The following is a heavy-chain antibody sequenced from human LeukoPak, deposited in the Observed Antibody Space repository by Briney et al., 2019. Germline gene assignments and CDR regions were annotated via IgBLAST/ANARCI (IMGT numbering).Heavy chain of an antibody. D-gene: IGHD6-13*01. CDR1: GGSISSYY. CDR3: ARDGAGYSSSWYLQH. V-gene: IGHV4-59*01. J-gene: IGHJ1*01. Sequence: SETLSLTCTVSGGSISSYYWSWIRQPPGKGLEWIGYIYYSGSTNYNPSLKSRVTISVETSKNQFSLKLSSVTAADTAVYYCARDGAGYSSSWYLQHWGQGTLVTVSS. CDR2: IYYSGST.